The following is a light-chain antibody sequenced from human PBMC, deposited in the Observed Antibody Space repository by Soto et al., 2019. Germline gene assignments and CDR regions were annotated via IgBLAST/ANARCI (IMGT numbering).Light chain of an antibody. V-gene: IGKV3-20*01. J-gene: IGKJ1*01. Sequence: TVCTHSPRNLYLSPGERATLSCRVSQSVKNDYLAWYQQRPGLAPRLLIFGASGRATGIPDRFSGSGSGTDFTLTISRLEPEDFAIYYCQQYGTSPRTFGQGTKVDIK. CDR2: GAS. CDR3: QQYGTSPRT. CDR1: QSVKNDY.